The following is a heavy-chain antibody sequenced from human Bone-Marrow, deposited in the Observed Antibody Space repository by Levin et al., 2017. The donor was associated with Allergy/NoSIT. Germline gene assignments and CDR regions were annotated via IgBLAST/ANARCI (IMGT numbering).Heavy chain of an antibody. CDR3: ARDAVGWYYFDY. CDR1: GFTFSSYA. CDR2: ISYDGSNK. J-gene: IGHJ4*02. D-gene: IGHD6-19*01. Sequence: PGGSLRLSCAASGFTFSSYAMHWVRQAPGKGLEWVAVISYDGSNKYYADSVKGRFTISRDNSKNTLYLQMNSLRAEDTAVYYCARDAVGWYYFDYWGQGTLVTVSS. V-gene: IGHV3-30-3*01.